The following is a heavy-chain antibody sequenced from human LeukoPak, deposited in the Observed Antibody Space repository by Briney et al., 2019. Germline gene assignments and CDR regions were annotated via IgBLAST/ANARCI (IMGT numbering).Heavy chain of an antibody. J-gene: IGHJ4*02. D-gene: IGHD2-2*01. CDR1: GYTFTSYG. CDR3: ARDQESGIVVVPAAMPGGY. CDR2: ISAYNGNT. V-gene: IGHV1-18*04. Sequence: GASVKVSCKASGYTFTSYGISWVRQAPGQGLEWMGWISAYNGNTNYAQKLQGRVTMTTDTSTSTAYMELRSLRSDDTAVYYFARDQESGIVVVPAAMPGGYWGQGTLVTVSS.